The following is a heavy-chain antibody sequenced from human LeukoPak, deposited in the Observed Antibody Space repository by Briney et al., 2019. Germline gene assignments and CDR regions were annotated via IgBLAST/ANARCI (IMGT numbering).Heavy chain of an antibody. V-gene: IGHV1-46*01. J-gene: IGHJ4*02. Sequence: ASVKVSCKASGYTFTNYYVHWVRQAPGQGLEWMGVINPSSGDTKYAQKFQGRVTMTRDTSTSTVYMDLSSLGSEDTAVYYCARDLITTLYLDFDYWGQGTPATVSS. CDR1: GYTFTNYY. CDR2: INPSSGDT. CDR3: ARDLITTLYLDFDY. D-gene: IGHD1-1*01.